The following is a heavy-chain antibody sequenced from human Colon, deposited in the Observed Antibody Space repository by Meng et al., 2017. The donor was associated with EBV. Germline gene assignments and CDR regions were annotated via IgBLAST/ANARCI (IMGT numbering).Heavy chain of an antibody. CDR1: GGSFSGYY. D-gene: IGHD4-17*01. CDR3: ARRTTVNLRSFDS. V-gene: IGHV4-34*01. J-gene: IGHJ4*02. Sequence: VEIQQWCAGLLEPSAPFSLTCAVAGGSFSGYYWSWIRQAPGKGLGWIGEINHSGSTKFNPSLESRVSISVDTSENQVSLKLTSVTAADTAVYYCARRTTVNLRSFDSWGQGTLVTVSS. CDR2: INHSGST.